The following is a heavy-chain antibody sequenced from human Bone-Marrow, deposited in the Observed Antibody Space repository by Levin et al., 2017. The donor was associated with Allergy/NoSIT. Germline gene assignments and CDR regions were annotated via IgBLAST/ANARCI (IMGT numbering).Heavy chain of an antibody. D-gene: IGHD3-10*01. CDR3: ARDGNYFDGNTYYDAFDV. CDR1: GFTFSAYW. V-gene: IGHV3-7*01. J-gene: IGHJ3*01. Sequence: GGSLRLSCVASGFTFSAYWMTWVRQAPGKGLEWVANIKGAGSKENYVDSVKGRFTVSRDNAKNSLYLQMNSLRAEDTAVYYCARDGNYFDGNTYYDAFDVWGPGTMVTVSS. CDR2: IKGAGSKE.